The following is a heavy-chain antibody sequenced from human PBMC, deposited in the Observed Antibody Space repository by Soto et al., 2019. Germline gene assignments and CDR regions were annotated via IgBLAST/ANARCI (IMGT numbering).Heavy chain of an antibody. CDR3: ARHFVRRITMIVVVTTIDWFDP. D-gene: IGHD3-22*01. V-gene: IGHV4-39*01. J-gene: IGHJ5*02. CDR2: IYYSGST. Sequence: SETLSLTCTVSGGSISSSSYYWGWIRQPPGKGLEWIGSIYYSGSTYYNPSLKSRVTISVDTSKNQFSLKLSSVTAADTAAYYCARHFVRRITMIVVVTTIDWFDPWGQGTLVTVSS. CDR1: GGSISSSSYY.